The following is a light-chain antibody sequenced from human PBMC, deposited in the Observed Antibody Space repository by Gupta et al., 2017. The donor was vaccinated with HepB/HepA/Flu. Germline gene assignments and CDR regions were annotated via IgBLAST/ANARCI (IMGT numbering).Light chain of an antibody. CDR2: AAS. CDR3: RKKNSYPWT. V-gene: IGKV1-17*01. Sequence: DIQMTQSPSSLSASVGDRVTITCRASQGIRNDLGWYQQKPGKAPKSLIYAASSMESGVTSRFSGSGSGTEFTLTIRSLQPEDVANYYWRKKNSYPWTFGQGTKVEIK. CDR1: QGIRND. J-gene: IGKJ1*01.